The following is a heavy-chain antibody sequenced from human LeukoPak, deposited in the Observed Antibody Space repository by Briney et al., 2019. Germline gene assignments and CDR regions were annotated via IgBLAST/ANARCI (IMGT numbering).Heavy chain of an antibody. V-gene: IGHV1-18*01. CDR1: GYTFTTYS. Sequence: ASVKVSCKASGYTFTTYSLAWVRQAPGQGLEWMGWISVNNGGTNYAQSFQDRVTLTRDTSTNTAYLELRGLRSDDTAIIYCATATQPRGYFLHWGQGTLVTVSS. D-gene: IGHD2-2*01. CDR2: ISVNNGGT. CDR3: ATATQPRGYFLH. J-gene: IGHJ1*01.